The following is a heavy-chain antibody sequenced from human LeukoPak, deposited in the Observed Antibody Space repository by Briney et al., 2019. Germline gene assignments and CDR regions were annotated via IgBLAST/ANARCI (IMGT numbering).Heavy chain of an antibody. J-gene: IGHJ4*02. V-gene: IGHV3-33*01. D-gene: IGHD3-10*01. Sequence: GGSLRLSCAASGFTFSSYGMHWVRQAPGKGLEWVAVIWYDGSNKYYADSVKGRFTISRDNSKNTLYLQMNSLRAEDTAVYHCARDDGHYYGSGSLRYWGQGTLVTVSS. CDR2: IWYDGSNK. CDR1: GFTFSSYG. CDR3: ARDDGHYYGSGSLRY.